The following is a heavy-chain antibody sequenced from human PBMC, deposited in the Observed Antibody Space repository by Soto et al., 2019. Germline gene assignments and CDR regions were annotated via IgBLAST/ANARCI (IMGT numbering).Heavy chain of an antibody. D-gene: IGHD2-15*01. Sequence: SETLSLTCTVSGGSISSYYWSWIRQPPGKGLEWIGYIYYSGSTNYNPSLKSRVTISVDTSKNQFSLKLSSVTAADTAVYYCARAELGYCSGGSCADAFGIWGQGTMVTVSS. CDR1: GGSISSYY. CDR2: IYYSGST. J-gene: IGHJ3*02. V-gene: IGHV4-59*01. CDR3: ARAELGYCSGGSCADAFGI.